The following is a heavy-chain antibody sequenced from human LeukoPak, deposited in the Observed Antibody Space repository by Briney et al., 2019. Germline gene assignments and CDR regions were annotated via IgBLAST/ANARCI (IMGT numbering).Heavy chain of an antibody. Sequence: SETLSLTCNVSGGSIRGYYWSWIRQPPGKGPEWIGYIYSSGSTNYNPSLKSRVTMSVDTSKNQFSLKVSSVTAADTAVYYCARVRTGSLFDYWGQGTLVTVSS. CDR3: ARVRTGSLFDY. V-gene: IGHV4-59*12. D-gene: IGHD1-26*01. J-gene: IGHJ4*02. CDR2: IYSSGST. CDR1: GGSIRGYY.